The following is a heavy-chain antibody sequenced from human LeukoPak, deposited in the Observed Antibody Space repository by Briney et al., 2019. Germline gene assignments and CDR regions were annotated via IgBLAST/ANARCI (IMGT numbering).Heavy chain of an antibody. Sequence: KPSETLSVTCTVSGGTISSSSYYWGWIRQPPWKGLEWIGSIYYGGSTYYNPSLKSRVTISVDTSKNQFSLKLSSVTAADTAVYYCARLGYSYGFEPYFDYWGQGTLVTVSS. J-gene: IGHJ4*02. CDR2: IYYGGST. D-gene: IGHD5-18*01. CDR3: ARLGYSYGFEPYFDY. CDR1: GGTISSSSYY. V-gene: IGHV4-39*01.